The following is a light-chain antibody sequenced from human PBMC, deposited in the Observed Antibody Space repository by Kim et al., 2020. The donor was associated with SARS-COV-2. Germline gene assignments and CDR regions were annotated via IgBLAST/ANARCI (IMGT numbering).Light chain of an antibody. CDR2: GKN. CDR3: NSRDSNDNVV. V-gene: IGLV3-19*01. J-gene: IGLJ2*01. Sequence: SSELTQDPAVSVALGQTVRITCQGDSLRSYYATWYQQKPGQAPILVIYGKNNRPSGIPDRFSDSSSGSTASLTITGTQAGDEADYYCNSRDSNDNVVFGG. CDR1: SLRSYY.